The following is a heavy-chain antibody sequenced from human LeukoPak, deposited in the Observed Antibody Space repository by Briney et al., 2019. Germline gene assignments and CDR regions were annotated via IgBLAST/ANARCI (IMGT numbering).Heavy chain of an antibody. J-gene: IGHJ4*02. CDR1: GFTFSSYG. V-gene: IGHV3-30*02. CDR2: IPYDGSNK. D-gene: IGHD3-22*01. CDR3: AKDGYYYDSSGYFDY. Sequence: SGGSLRLSCAASGFTFSSYGMHWVRQAPGKGQEWVAFIPYDGSNKDYADSVKGRFTISRDNSKNTLYLQMNSLRAEDTAVYYCAKDGYYYDSSGYFDYWGQGTLVTVPS.